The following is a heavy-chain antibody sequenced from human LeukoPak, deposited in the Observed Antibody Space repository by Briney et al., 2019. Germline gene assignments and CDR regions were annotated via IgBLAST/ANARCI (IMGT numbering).Heavy chain of an antibody. CDR3: ARYKPSPFDVFDI. D-gene: IGHD1-14*01. J-gene: IGHJ3*02. CDR2: INPNSGGT. CDR1: GYTFTGYY. V-gene: IGHV1-2*02. Sequence: GASVKVSCKASGYTFTGYYMHWVRQAPGQGLEWMGWINPNSGGTNYAQKFQGRVTLTRDTSINTIYMELSRLRSDDTAVYYCARYKPSPFDVFDIWGQGTMVTVSS.